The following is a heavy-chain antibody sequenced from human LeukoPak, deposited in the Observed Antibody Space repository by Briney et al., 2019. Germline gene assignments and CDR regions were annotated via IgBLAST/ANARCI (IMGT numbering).Heavy chain of an antibody. J-gene: IGHJ2*01. Sequence: PSQTLSLTCTVSGGSISSGSYYWSWIRQPAGKGLEWIGYIYYSGSTNYNPSLKSRVTISVDTSKNQFSLKLSSVTAADTAVYYCARADYGDYGNFDLWGRGTLVTVSS. D-gene: IGHD4-17*01. CDR1: GGSISSGSYY. CDR2: IYYSGST. CDR3: ARADYGDYGNFDL. V-gene: IGHV4-61*09.